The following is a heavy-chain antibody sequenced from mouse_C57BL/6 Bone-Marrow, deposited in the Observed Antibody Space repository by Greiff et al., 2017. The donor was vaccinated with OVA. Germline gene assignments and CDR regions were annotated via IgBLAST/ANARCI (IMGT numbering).Heavy chain of an antibody. J-gene: IGHJ2*01. D-gene: IGHD5-5*01. CDR3: ARGGLPFDY. Sequence: QVHVKQPGAELVMPGASVKLSCKASGYTFTSYWMHWVKQRPGQGLEWIGEIDPSDSYTNYNQKFKGKSTLTVDKSSSTAYMQLSSLTSEDSAVYYCARGGLPFDYWGQGTTLTVSS. CDR2: IDPSDSYT. V-gene: IGHV1-69*01. CDR1: GYTFTSYW.